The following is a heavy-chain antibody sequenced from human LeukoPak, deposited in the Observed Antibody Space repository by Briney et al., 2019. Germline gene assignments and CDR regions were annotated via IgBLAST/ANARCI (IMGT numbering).Heavy chain of an antibody. V-gene: IGHV4-4*07. CDR1: GGSITSYY. J-gene: IGHJ4*02. Sequence: SETLSLTCTVSGGSITSYYWSWIRQPAGKGLEWIGRIYLSGSTNYNPSLKSRVSMSVDTSKNQFSLKLTSVTAADTAVYYCARTSPRAATFDYWGQGTLVTVSS. D-gene: IGHD2-15*01. CDR3: ARTSPRAATFDY. CDR2: IYLSGST.